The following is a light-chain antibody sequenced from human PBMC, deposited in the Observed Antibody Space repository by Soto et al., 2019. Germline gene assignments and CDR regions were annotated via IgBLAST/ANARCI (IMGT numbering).Light chain of an antibody. CDR1: QGISSF. Sequence: IQLTQSPSSLSASVGDRVTLTCRASQGISSFLAWYQQKPGKAPKLLIYAASTLQSGVPSRFSGSGFGTDFTLKISRVEAEDVGVYYCMQALQTPWTFGQGTKVEI. J-gene: IGKJ1*01. CDR3: MQALQTPWT. V-gene: IGKV1-9*01. CDR2: AAS.